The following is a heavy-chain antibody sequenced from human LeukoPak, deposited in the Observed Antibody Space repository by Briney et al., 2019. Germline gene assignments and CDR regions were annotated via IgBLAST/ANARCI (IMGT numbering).Heavy chain of an antibody. CDR2: INHGGST. J-gene: IGHJ4*02. CDR1: GGSFSGYY. D-gene: IGHD3-10*01. Sequence: SETLSLTCAVYGGSFSGYYWSWLSQPPGKGLEWIGEINHGGSTNYNPSLKSRVTISVDTSKNQFSLKLSSVTAADTAVYYCARAGYYYGSGSYYNGVDYWGQGTLVTVSS. CDR3: ARAGYYYGSGSYYNGVDY. V-gene: IGHV4-34*01.